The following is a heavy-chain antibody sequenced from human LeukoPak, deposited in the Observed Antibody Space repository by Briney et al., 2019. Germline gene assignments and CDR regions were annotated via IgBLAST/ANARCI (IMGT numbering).Heavy chain of an antibody. J-gene: IGHJ4*02. V-gene: IGHV4-39*07. CDR3: ARAISGVEPAAHEGSYFDY. D-gene: IGHD2-2*01. CDR2: IYYSGST. CDR1: GGSISSSSYY. Sequence: ESSETLSLTCTVSGGSISSSSYYWGWIRQPPGKGLEWIGSIYYSGSTYYNPSLKSRVTISVDTSKNQFSLKLSSVTAADTAVYYCARAISGVEPAAHEGSYFDYWGQGTLVTVSS.